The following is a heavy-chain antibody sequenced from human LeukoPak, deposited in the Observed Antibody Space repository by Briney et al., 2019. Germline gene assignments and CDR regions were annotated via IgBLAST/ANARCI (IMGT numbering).Heavy chain of an antibody. D-gene: IGHD4-17*01. V-gene: IGHV3-33*01. CDR1: GFTFSSYG. CDR2: IWYDGSNK. J-gene: IGHJ4*02. CDR3: ARDRSYGDYALGY. Sequence: PGGSLRLSCAASGFTFSSYGMHWVHQAPGKGLEWVAVIWYDGSNKYYADSVKGRFTISRDNSKNTLYLQMNSLRAEDTAVYYCARDRSYGDYALGYWGQGTLVTVSS.